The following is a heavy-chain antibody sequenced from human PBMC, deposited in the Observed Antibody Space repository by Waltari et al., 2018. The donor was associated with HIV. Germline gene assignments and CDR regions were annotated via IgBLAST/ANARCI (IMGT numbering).Heavy chain of an antibody. V-gene: IGHV3-48*01. CDR1: GFSFSSYS. D-gene: IGHD6-6*01. CDR2: ISTSSSAI. J-gene: IGHJ4*02. Sequence: EVQLVESGGGLVQPGGSLRLSCTASGFSFSSYSMNWVRQAPGNGLVFVSYISTSSSAIFYADSVKGRFTISRDTAKNSLYLQMNSLRAEDTAVYYCARDRTRYYFDSWGQGTLVTVSS. CDR3: ARDRTRYYFDS.